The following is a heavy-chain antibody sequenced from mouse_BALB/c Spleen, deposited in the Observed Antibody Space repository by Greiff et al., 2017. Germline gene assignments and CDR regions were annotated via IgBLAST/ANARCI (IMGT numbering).Heavy chain of an antibody. CDR3: ARLGYDDAMDY. CDR1: GYTFTDYN. D-gene: IGHD2-14*01. CDR2: IYPYNGGT. Sequence: VQLQQSGPELVKPGASVKISCKASGYTFTDYNMHWVKQSHGKSLEWIGYIYPYNGGTGYNQKFKSKATLTVDNSSSTAYMELRSLTSEDSAVYYCARLGYDDAMDYWGQGTSVTVSS. V-gene: IGHV1S29*02. J-gene: IGHJ4*01.